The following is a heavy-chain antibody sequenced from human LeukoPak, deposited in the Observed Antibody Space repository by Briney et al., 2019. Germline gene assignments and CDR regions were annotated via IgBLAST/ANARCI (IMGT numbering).Heavy chain of an antibody. CDR1: GGSISSGGYC. D-gene: IGHD1-1*01. CDR3: ASPPAGNYYYMDV. J-gene: IGHJ6*03. CDR2: IYYSGST. Sequence: SETLSLTCTVSGGSISSGGYCWSWIRQHPGKGLEWIGYIYYSGSTYYNPSLKSRVTISVDTSKNQFSLKLSSVTAADTAVYYCASPPAGNYYYMDVWGKGTTVTVSS. V-gene: IGHV4-31*03.